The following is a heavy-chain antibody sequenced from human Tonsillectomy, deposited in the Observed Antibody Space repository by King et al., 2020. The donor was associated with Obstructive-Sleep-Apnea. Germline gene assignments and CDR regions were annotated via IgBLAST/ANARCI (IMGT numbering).Heavy chain of an antibody. CDR1: GGSISSYY. D-gene: IGHD6-13*01. Sequence: VQLQESGPGLVKPSETLSLTCTVSGGSISSYYWSWSRQPPGKGLEWIWYIYYSGSTNYNPSLKSRVTISVDTSKNQFSLKLGSVTAADTAVYYCARTGLARYSSSWYGGGFDYWGQGTLVTVSS. V-gene: IGHV4-59*01. J-gene: IGHJ4*02. CDR3: ARTGLARYSSSWYGGGFDY. CDR2: IYYSGST.